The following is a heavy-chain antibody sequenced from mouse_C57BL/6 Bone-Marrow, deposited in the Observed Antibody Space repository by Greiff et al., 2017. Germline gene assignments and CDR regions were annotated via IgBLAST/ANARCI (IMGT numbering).Heavy chain of an antibody. D-gene: IGHD3-2*02. J-gene: IGHJ3*01. CDR2: ISGGGGNT. V-gene: IGHV5-9*01. CDR3: ARQEGQLRLPAWFAY. CDR1: GFTFSSYT. Sequence: EVQRVESGGGLVKPGGSLKLSCAASGFTFSSYTMSWVRQTPGKRLEWVATISGGGGNTYYPDSVKGRFTISRDNAKNTLYLQMSSLRSEDTALYYCARQEGQLRLPAWFAYWGQGTLVTVSA.